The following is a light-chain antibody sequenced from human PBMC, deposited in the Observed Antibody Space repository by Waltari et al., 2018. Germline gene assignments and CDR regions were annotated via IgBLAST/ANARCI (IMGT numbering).Light chain of an antibody. CDR1: NNAVGTYDL. CDR3: CSYAGTWL. J-gene: IGLJ3*02. V-gene: IGLV2-23*01. Sequence: QSALTQPASMSASPGQSITIPCTATNNAVGTYDLVSWYQQHPGRAPKLLIFQGTKRPSEVSGRFSGSKFADTASLTISGLQPEDEADYYCCSYAGTWLFGGGTKVTVL. CDR2: QGT.